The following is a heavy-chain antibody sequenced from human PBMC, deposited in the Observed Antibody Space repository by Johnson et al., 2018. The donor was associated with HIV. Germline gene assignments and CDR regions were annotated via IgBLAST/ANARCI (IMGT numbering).Heavy chain of an antibody. V-gene: IGHV3-20*04. CDR1: GFTFDDYG. D-gene: IGHD2-21*01. CDR3: AGCGGDCSDAFDI. J-gene: IGHJ3*02. CDR2: ISWNSGSI. Sequence: VQLVESGGGVVRPGGSLRLSCAASGFTFDDYGMSWVRQAPGKGLEWFSGISWNSGSIGYADSVKGRFTIPRDNAKNSLYLQMNSLRAEDTALYYCAGCGGDCSDAFDIWGQGTMVTVSS.